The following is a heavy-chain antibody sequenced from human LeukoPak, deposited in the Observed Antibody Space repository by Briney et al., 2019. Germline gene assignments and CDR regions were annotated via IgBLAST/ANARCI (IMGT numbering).Heavy chain of an antibody. CDR2: INHSGTT. V-gene: IGHV4-34*01. Sequence: ETLSLTCGVSGMSLTDYYWAWIRHSPGKGLEWIGEINHSGTTNYNPSLKNRVTISVDTSKNQFSLKLSSVTAADTAVYYCARAPYYDILTAWGYWGQGTLVTVSS. CDR1: GMSLTDYY. CDR3: ARAPYYDILTAWGY. J-gene: IGHJ4*02. D-gene: IGHD3-9*01.